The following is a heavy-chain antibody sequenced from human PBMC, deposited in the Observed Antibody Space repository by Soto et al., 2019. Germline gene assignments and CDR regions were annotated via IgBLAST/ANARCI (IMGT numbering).Heavy chain of an antibody. CDR2: IKSKTDGGTT. Sequence: EVQLVESGGGLVKPGGSLRLSCAASGFTFSNAWMNWVRQAPGKGLEWVGRIKSKTDGGTTDYAAPVKGRFTISRDDSKNTLYLQRNSLKTEDTAVYYCTTELVYYYGMDVWGQGTTVTVSS. CDR3: TTELVYYYGMDV. CDR1: GFTFSNAW. J-gene: IGHJ6*02. V-gene: IGHV3-15*07.